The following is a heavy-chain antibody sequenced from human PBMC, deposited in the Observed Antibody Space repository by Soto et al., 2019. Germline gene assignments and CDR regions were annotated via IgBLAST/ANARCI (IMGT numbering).Heavy chain of an antibody. V-gene: IGHV1-69*06. CDR2: IIPIFGTA. CDR1: GGTFSSYA. CDR3: AREMGDFWSGYYKWGPDAFDI. Sequence: SVTVSCKASGGTFSSYAISWVRQAPGQGLEWMGGIIPIFGTANYAQKFQGRVTITAGKSTSTAYMELSSLRSEDTAVYYCAREMGDFWSGYYKWGPDAFDIWGQGTRVTVSS. J-gene: IGHJ3*02. D-gene: IGHD3-3*01.